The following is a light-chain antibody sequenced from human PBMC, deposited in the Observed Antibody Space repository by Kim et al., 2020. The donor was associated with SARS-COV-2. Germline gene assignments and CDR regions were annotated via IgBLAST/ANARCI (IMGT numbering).Light chain of an antibody. CDR3: SSYTSSNNWV. Sequence: QSALTQPASVSGSPGQSITISCTGTTSDIGYYNYVSWYQQHPGKAPKLMISEVTNRPSGVSNRFSGSKSGNTASLTISGLQAEDEADYYCSSYTSSNNWVFGGGTQLTVL. CDR2: EVT. CDR1: TSDIGYYNY. J-gene: IGLJ3*02. V-gene: IGLV2-14*01.